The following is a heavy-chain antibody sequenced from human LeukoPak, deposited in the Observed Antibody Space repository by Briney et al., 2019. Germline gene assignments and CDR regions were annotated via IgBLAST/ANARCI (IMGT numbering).Heavy chain of an antibody. CDR3: ARTPRYCSGGSCFDY. Sequence: GGSLRLSCAASGFTFSDYYMSWIRQPPGKGLEWVSYISSSSSYTNYADSVKGRFTISRDNAKNSLYLQMNSLRAEDTAVYYCARTPRYCSGGSCFDYWGQGTLVTVSS. CDR1: GFTFSDYY. V-gene: IGHV3-11*06. D-gene: IGHD2-15*01. CDR2: ISSSSSYT. J-gene: IGHJ4*02.